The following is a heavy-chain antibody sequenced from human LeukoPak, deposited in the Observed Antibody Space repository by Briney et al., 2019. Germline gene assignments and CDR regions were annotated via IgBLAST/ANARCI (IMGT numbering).Heavy chain of an antibody. CDR2: IYYSGST. J-gene: IGHJ3*02. CDR1: GGSISSYY. Sequence: SETLSLTCTVSGGSISSYYWSWIRQPPGKGLEWIGYIYYSGSTSYNPSLKSRVTISVDTSKNQFSLKLSSVTAADTAVYYCARRIGVVINAFDIWGQGTMVTVSS. D-gene: IGHD3-3*01. CDR3: ARRIGVVINAFDI. V-gene: IGHV4-59*01.